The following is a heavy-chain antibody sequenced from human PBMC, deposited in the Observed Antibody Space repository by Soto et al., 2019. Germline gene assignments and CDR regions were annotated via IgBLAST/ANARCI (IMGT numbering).Heavy chain of an antibody. CDR2: INHSGSN. CDR3: ARVNTTLEPVDWFDP. J-gene: IGHJ5*02. D-gene: IGHD3-3*01. CDR1: GGSFSGYY. V-gene: IGHV4-34*01. Sequence: QVQLQQWGAGLLKPSETLSLTCAVYGGSFSGYYWSWIRQPPGKGLEWIGEINHSGSNNYNPSLKSLFTMAVDTYKNQVSLKRSSVTAASTAVYYCARVNTTLEPVDWFDPWCQGTLVTVSA.